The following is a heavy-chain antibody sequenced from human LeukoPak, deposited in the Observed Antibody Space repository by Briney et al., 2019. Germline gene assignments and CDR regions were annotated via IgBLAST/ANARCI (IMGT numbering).Heavy chain of an antibody. Sequence: PSETLSLTCTVSGGSISSYYWSWIRQPPGKGLEWIGCIYYSGSTNYNPSLKSRVTISVDTSKNQFSLKLSSVTAADTAVYYCARHPPSIVVPAARFDYWGQGTLVTVSS. J-gene: IGHJ4*02. CDR3: ARHPPSIVVPAARFDY. V-gene: IGHV4-59*08. CDR2: IYYSGST. CDR1: GGSISSYY. D-gene: IGHD2-2*01.